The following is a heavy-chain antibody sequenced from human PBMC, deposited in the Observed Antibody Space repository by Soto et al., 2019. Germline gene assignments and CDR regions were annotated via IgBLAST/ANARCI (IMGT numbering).Heavy chain of an antibody. Sequence: EVQLVESGGGLVQPGGSLSLSCAASGFTFSNYWMTWVRQAPGKGLEWVANINQDGNEKYYVDSVKGRFTISRDNAKNSLYLPMNGLGVEDTALYYCPRALYSSSSGMAPYWGQGTLVIVSS. J-gene: IGHJ4*02. CDR3: PRALYSSSSGMAPY. CDR1: GFTFSNYW. CDR2: INQDGNEK. V-gene: IGHV3-7*01. D-gene: IGHD6-6*01.